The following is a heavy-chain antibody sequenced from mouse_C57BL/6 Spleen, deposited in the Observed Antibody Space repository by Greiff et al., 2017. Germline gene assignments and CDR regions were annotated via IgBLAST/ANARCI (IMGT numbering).Heavy chain of an antibody. CDR1: GFTFSDFY. V-gene: IGHV7-1*01. CDR2: SRNKANDYTT. CDR3: ARDNGNHGGFAY. D-gene: IGHD2-1*01. J-gene: IGHJ3*01. Sequence: EVQLVESGGGLVQSGRSLRLSCATSGFTFSDFYMEWVRQAPGKGLEWIAASRNKANDYTTEYSASVKGRFIVSRDTSQSSLYLQMNALRAEDTAIYYCARDNGNHGGFAYWGQGTLVTVSA.